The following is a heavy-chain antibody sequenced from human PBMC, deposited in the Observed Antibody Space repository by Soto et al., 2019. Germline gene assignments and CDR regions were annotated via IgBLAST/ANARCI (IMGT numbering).Heavy chain of an antibody. CDR2: ISASGTDI. V-gene: IGHV3-11*01. CDR3: ARGHYGLDV. J-gene: IGHJ6*02. CDR1: GFIFSNYY. Sequence: QVQLVESGGGLVKPGGSLRLSCAASGFIFSNYYISWIRQAPGKGLEWVSYISASGTDIYYADSVKGRFTISRDNATNSLYLQMNSRTADDTAVYYCARGHYGLDVWGQGTTVTVS.